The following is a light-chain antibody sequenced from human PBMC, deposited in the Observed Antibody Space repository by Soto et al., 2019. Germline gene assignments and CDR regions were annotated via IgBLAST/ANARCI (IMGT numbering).Light chain of an antibody. CDR1: SSDVGGYNY. CDR2: DVS. CDR3: SSYTSTSIV. Sequence: SALTQPASVSGSPGQSITISCTGTSSDVGGYNYVSWYQRHPGKAPKLMIYDVSNRPSGVSNRFSGSKSGNTASLTISGLQAEDEADYHCSSYTSTSIVFGTGTKVTVL. V-gene: IGLV2-14*01. J-gene: IGLJ1*01.